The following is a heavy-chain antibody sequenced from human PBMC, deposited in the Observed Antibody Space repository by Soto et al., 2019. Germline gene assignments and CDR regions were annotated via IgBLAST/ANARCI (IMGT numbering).Heavy chain of an antibody. D-gene: IGHD7-27*01. CDR2: IDTSDKT. J-gene: IGHJ5*02. Sequence: EVQVLESGGELVQPGGSLRLSCTTSGFTFRKYAFNWVRQAPGKGLEWVSAIDTSDKTYYTDSVKGRFTISRDISKDTLFLQMNSLRVEDTAVFFCAKDLTGATCAWGQGTLVTVS. CDR3: AKDLTGATCA. CDR1: GFTFRKYA. V-gene: IGHV3-23*01.